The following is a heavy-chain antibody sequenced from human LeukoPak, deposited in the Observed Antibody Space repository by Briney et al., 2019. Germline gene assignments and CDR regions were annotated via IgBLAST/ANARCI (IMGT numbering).Heavy chain of an antibody. J-gene: IGHJ4*02. V-gene: IGHV4-34*01. Sequence: PSETLSLTCAVYGGSFSGYYWSWIRQPPGKGLEWIGEINHSGSTNYNPSLKSRVTISVDTSKNQFSLKLSSVTAADTAVYYCAREDILTGYSSDYWGQGTLVTVSS. D-gene: IGHD3-9*01. CDR1: GGSFSGYY. CDR3: AREDILTGYSSDY. CDR2: INHSGST.